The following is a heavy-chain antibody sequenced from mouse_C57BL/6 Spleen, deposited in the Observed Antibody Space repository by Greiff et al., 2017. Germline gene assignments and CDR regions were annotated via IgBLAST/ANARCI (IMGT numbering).Heavy chain of an antibody. CDR1: GFTFSDYG. CDR3: ARLGRKDYFDY. CDR2: ISNLAYSI. Sequence: EVKLMESGGGLVQPGGSLKLSCAASGFTFSDYGMAWVRQAPRKGPAWVAFISNLAYSIYYADTVTGRFTISRGNAKNTLELEMSRLRSEDTAMDYWARLGRKDYFDYWGQGTTLTVSS. J-gene: IGHJ2*01. V-gene: IGHV5-15*01.